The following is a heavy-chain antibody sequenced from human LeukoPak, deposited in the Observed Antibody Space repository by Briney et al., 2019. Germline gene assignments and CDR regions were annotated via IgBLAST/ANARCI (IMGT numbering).Heavy chain of an antibody. CDR2: THFSGST. Sequence: SETLSLTCTVSVGSISSYYWIWIRQPPGKGLEWIGYTHFSGSTNYNPALKSRVTVSDDKSKNQFSLKLSSVTAADTAVYYCARIFRGAYFDYWGQGTLVTVSS. V-gene: IGHV4-59*01. J-gene: IGHJ4*02. CDR3: ARIFRGAYFDY. D-gene: IGHD3-10*01. CDR1: VGSISSYY.